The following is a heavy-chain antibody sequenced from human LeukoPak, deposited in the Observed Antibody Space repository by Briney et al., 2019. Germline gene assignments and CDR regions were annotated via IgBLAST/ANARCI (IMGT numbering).Heavy chain of an antibody. D-gene: IGHD6-13*01. V-gene: IGHV3-43*02. Sequence: PGGSLRLSCAASGFTFDDYAMHWVRQAPGKGLEWVSLISGDGGSTYYADSVKGRFNISRDNSKNSLYLQMNSLRTEDTALYYCAKVRGYSSSWFMGLYAFDIWGQGTMVTVSS. J-gene: IGHJ3*02. CDR3: AKVRGYSSSWFMGLYAFDI. CDR1: GFTFDDYA. CDR2: ISGDGGST.